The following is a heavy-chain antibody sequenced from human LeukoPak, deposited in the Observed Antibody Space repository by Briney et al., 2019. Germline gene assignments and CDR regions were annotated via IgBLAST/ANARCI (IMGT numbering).Heavy chain of an antibody. D-gene: IGHD3-22*01. Sequence: SQTLSLTCASSGDSVSSNSAAWNWIRQSPSRGLEWLGRTYYRSKWYNDYAVSVKSRITINPDTSKNQFSLQLNSVTPEDTAVYYCARDVHYYDSSGQNWFDPWGQGTLVTVSS. CDR3: ARDVHYYDSSGQNWFDP. V-gene: IGHV6-1*01. J-gene: IGHJ5*02. CDR1: GDSVSSNSAA. CDR2: TYYRSKWYN.